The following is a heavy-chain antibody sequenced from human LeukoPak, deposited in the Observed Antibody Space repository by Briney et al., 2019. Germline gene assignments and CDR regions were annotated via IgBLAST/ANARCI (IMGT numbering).Heavy chain of an antibody. V-gene: IGHV3-74*01. Sequence: PGGSLRLSCAASGFTFSSYWMHRVRQAPGKGLVWVSRINSDGSTTNYADSVKGRFTISRDNAKNTLYLQMNSLRAEDTAVYYCARNENSGWGYFDYWGQGTLVTVSS. CDR2: INSDGSTT. D-gene: IGHD5-12*01. CDR3: ARNENSGWGYFDY. CDR1: GFTFSSYW. J-gene: IGHJ4*02.